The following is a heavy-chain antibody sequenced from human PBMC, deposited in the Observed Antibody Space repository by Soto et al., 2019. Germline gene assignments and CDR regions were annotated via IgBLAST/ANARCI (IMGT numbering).Heavy chain of an antibody. D-gene: IGHD4-17*01. CDR3: AKSTTTVTTGNSFDY. V-gene: IGHV3-23*01. CDR2: ISGLGGST. Sequence: GGSLRLSCAASGFTFREYAMSWVRQAPGKGLEWVSGISGLGGSTYYTDSVKGRFTISRENSRNTLSLQMTILRAEDTAVYYCAKSTTTVTTGNSFDYWGQGTLVTVSS. J-gene: IGHJ4*02. CDR1: GFTFREYA.